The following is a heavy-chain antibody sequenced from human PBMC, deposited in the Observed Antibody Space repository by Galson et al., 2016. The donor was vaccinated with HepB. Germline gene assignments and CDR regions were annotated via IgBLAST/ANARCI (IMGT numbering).Heavy chain of an antibody. J-gene: IGHJ6*02. D-gene: IGHD3-10*01. CDR1: GGSISSDGSY. V-gene: IGHV4-31*03. CDR3: AREATVVRGGNIENDGMDV. CDR2: IHHSGST. Sequence: TLSLTCTVSGGSISSDGSYWSWIRQHPGKGLEWIGYIHHSGSTYYNPSLKSRVNISVDTSKKQFSLKLTSVTVADTAVYYCAREATVVRGGNIENDGMDVWGQGTTVTVSS.